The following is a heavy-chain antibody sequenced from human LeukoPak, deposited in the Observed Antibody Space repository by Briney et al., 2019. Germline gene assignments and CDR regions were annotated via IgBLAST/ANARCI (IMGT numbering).Heavy chain of an antibody. D-gene: IGHD6-13*01. CDR2: ISSSSSYI. J-gene: IGHJ4*02. V-gene: IGHV3-21*04. CDR3: ARAEAAAGLFDY. CDR1: GFTFSSYS. Sequence: GGSLRLSCAASGFTFSSYSINWVRQAPGKGLEWVSSISSSSSYIYYADSVKGRFTISRDNAKNSLYLQMNSLRAEDTAVYYCARAEAAAGLFDYWGQGTLVTVSS.